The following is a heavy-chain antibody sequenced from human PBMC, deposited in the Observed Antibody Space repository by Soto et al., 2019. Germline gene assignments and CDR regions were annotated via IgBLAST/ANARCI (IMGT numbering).Heavy chain of an antibody. CDR1: GFTFSSYA. D-gene: IGHD2-15*01. V-gene: IGHV3-23*01. Sequence: EVQLLESGGGLVQPGGSLRLSCAASGFTFSSYAMSWVRQAPGKGLEWGSAISGSCGSTYYADSVKGRFTISRDNSKNTLYLQMNSLRAEDTAVYYCAKDLRRSFIVVVVAATLYYFDYWGQGTLVTVSS. J-gene: IGHJ4*02. CDR2: ISGSCGST. CDR3: AKDLRRSFIVVVVAATLYYFDY.